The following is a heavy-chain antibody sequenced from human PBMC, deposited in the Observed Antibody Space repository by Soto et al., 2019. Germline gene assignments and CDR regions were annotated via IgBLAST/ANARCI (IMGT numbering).Heavy chain of an antibody. D-gene: IGHD2-2*01. J-gene: IGHJ4*02. CDR1: GFTFSSYS. CDR3: ARDRCSSTSCPELDY. Sequence: PGGSLRLSCAASGFTFSSYSMNWVRQAPGKGLEWVSSISSSSSYIYYADSVKGRFTISRDNAKNSLYLQMNSLRAEDTAVYYCARDRCSSTSCPELDYWGQGTLVTVSS. V-gene: IGHV3-21*01. CDR2: ISSSSSYI.